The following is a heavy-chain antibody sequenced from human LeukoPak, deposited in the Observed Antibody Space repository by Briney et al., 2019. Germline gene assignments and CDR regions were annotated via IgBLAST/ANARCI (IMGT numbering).Heavy chain of an antibody. V-gene: IGHV4-31*03. Sequence: PSETLSLTCTVSGGSISSGGYYWSWIRQHPGKGLEWIGYIYYSGSTYYNPSLKSRVTMSVDTSENQFSLKLSSVTAADTAVYYCARGTTADIDYWGQGTLVTVSS. CDR3: ARGTTADIDY. CDR1: GGSISSGGYY. J-gene: IGHJ4*02. D-gene: IGHD5-12*01. CDR2: IYYSGST.